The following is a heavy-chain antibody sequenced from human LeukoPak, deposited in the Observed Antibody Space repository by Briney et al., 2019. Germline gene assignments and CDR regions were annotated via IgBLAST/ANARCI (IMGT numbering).Heavy chain of an antibody. CDR3: ARDAMMLVVGAFDI. CDR2: ISSSGTTI. V-gene: IGHV3-11*01. Sequence: GGSLRLSCAASGFTFSDYYMSWIRQAPGKGLEWGSYISSSGTTIFYADSVKGRFTISRDNAKNSLYLQMNSLRAEDTAVYYCARDAMMLVVGAFDIWGQGTMVTVSS. D-gene: IGHD3-22*01. CDR1: GFTFSDYY. J-gene: IGHJ3*02.